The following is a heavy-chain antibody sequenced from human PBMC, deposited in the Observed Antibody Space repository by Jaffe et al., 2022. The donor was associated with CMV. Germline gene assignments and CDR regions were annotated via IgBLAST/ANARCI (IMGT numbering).Heavy chain of an antibody. CDR1: GYTFTSYA. CDR2: INAGNGNT. Sequence: QVQLVQSGAEVKKPGASVKVSCKASGYTFTSYAMHWVRQAPGQRLEWMGWINAGNGNTKYSQKFQGRVTITRDTSASTAYMELSSLRSEDTAVYYCARDYSSSWSNYYYYYMDVWGKGTTVTVSS. V-gene: IGHV1-3*01. J-gene: IGHJ6*03. CDR3: ARDYSSSWSNYYYYYMDV. D-gene: IGHD6-13*01.